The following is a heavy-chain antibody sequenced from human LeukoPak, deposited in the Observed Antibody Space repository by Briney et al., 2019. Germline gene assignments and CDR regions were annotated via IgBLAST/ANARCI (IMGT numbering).Heavy chain of an antibody. D-gene: IGHD6-13*01. J-gene: IGHJ4*02. CDR1: VFTFRASD. CDR2: IRRKSNSHTT. Sequence: GRSLKLLCAASVFTFRASDIHWVRGASGKGREGVGRIRRKSNSHTTIYAASVKGRYSISRDDSKNTAYLQMNSLRTEDTAVYYCTRHATESGIAAPGDYWGQGNLVTVSS. V-gene: IGHV3-73*01. CDR3: TRHATESGIAAPGDY.